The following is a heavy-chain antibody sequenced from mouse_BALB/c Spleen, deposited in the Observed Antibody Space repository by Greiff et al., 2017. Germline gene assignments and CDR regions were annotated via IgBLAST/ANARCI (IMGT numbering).Heavy chain of an antibody. Sequence: VQLQQSGAELVKPGASVKLSCTASGFNIKDTYMHWVKQRPEQGLEWIGWIDPENGDTEYAPKFQGKATMTADTSSNTAYLQLSSLTSEDTAVYYCNAGGYGNYYAMDYWGQGTSVTVSS. V-gene: IGHV14-4*02. CDR2: IDPENGDT. D-gene: IGHD2-10*02. CDR3: NAGGYGNYYAMDY. J-gene: IGHJ4*01. CDR1: GFNIKDTY.